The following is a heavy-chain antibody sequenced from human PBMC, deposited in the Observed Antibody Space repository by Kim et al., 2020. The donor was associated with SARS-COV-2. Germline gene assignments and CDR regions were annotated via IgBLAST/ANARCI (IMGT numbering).Heavy chain of an antibody. D-gene: IGHD1-26*01. CDR3: ARESVGYSGSYSFDY. J-gene: IGHJ4*02. CDR1: GYTFTSNT. CDR2: INAGNDYT. V-gene: IGHV1-3*01. Sequence: ASVKVSSKASGYTFTSNTMHWVRQAPGQRLEWMGWINAGNDYTKYSQKFHGRVTITRDTSASTAYMELSSLTSEDTAVYYCARESVGYSGSYSFDYWGQGTLVTVSS.